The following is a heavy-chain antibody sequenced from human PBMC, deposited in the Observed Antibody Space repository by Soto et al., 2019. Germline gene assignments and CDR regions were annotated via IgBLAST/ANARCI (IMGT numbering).Heavy chain of an antibody. CDR2: FDPEDGET. J-gene: IGHJ3*02. CDR1: GYTLTELS. Sequence: GASVKVSCKVSGYTLTELSMHWVRQAPGKGLEWMGGFDPEDGETIYAQKFQGRVTMTEDTSTDTAYMELSSLRSEDTAVYYCAYVSDTLPNDCAFDIWGQGTMVTVSS. D-gene: IGHD2-21*02. CDR3: AYVSDTLPNDCAFDI. V-gene: IGHV1-24*01.